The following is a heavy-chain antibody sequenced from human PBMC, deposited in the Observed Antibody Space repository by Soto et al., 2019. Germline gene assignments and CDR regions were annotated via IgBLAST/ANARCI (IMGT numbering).Heavy chain of an antibody. Sequence: ASVKVSCKASGYTFTSYDINWARQATGQGLEWMGWMNPNSGNTGYAQKFQGRVTMTRNTSISTAYMELSSLRSEDTAVYYCARTPFLRMFGYYYYMDVWGKGTTVTVSS. CDR2: MNPNSGNT. J-gene: IGHJ6*03. CDR3: ARTPFLRMFGYYYYMDV. CDR1: GYTFTSYD. V-gene: IGHV1-8*01. D-gene: IGHD3-16*01.